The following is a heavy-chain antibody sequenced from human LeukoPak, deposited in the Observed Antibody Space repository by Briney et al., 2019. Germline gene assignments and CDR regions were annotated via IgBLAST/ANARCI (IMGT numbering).Heavy chain of an antibody. V-gene: IGHV3-33*01. Sequence: AGRSLRLSLAASGFTFRSYGMHWVRPAPGKGLAWVAVIWYYGSNKYYADSVKGRFTISRDNSKNTLYLQMNSLRAEDTAVYYCARSGSGSYYVGWADYYYYGMDVWGKGTAVTVSS. CDR1: GFTFRSYG. CDR3: ARSGSGSYYVGWADYYYYGMDV. CDR2: IWYYGSNK. D-gene: IGHD3-10*01. J-gene: IGHJ6*04.